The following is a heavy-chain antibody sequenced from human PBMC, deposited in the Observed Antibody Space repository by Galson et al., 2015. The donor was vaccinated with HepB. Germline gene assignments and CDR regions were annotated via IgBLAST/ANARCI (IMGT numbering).Heavy chain of an antibody. CDR1: GDSVSSNSAA. D-gene: IGHD5-12*01. CDR3: ARAGARGYSGYDIFRGGMDV. V-gene: IGHV6-1*01. Sequence: CAISGDSVSSNSAAWNWIRQSPSRGLEWLGRTYYRSKWYNDYAVSVKSRITINPDTSKNQFSLQLNSVTPEDTAVYYCARAGARGYSGYDIFRGGMDVWGQGTTVTVSS. CDR2: TYYRSKWYN. J-gene: IGHJ6*02.